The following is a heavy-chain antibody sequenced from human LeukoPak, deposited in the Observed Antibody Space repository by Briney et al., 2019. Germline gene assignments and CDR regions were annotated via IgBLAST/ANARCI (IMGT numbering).Heavy chain of an antibody. V-gene: IGHV3-30*02. J-gene: IGHJ4*02. CDR1: GFTFSSYG. Sequence: GGSLRLSCAASGFTFSSYGMHWVRQAPGKGLEWVAFIRYDGSNKYYADSVKGRFTISRYNSKNSLYLQMNSLRAEDTAVYYCARDMWGRSLWSGNLGGHSFDYWGQGTLVTVSS. D-gene: IGHD3-16*01. CDR3: ARDMWGRSLWSGNLGGHSFDY. CDR2: IRYDGSNK.